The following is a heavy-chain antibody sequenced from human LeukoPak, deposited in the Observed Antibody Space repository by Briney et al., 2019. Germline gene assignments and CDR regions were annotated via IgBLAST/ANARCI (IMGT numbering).Heavy chain of an antibody. V-gene: IGHV1-18*04. CDR2: ISAYNGNT. CDR3: ARRGESRRMYYFDY. Sequence: AASVKVSCKASGYTFTSYGISWVRQAPGQGLEWMGWISAYNGNTNYAHKPQGRVTMTTDTSTSTAYMELRSLRSDDTAVYYCARRGESRRMYYFDYWGQGTLVTVSS. CDR1: GYTFTSYG. D-gene: IGHD2-21*01. J-gene: IGHJ4*02.